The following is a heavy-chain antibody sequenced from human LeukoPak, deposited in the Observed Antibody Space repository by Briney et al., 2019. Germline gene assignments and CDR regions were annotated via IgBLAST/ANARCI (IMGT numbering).Heavy chain of an antibody. D-gene: IGHD1-26*01. Sequence: SETLSLTCAVYGGSFSGYYWSWIRQPPGKGLEWIGEINHSGSTNYNPSLKSRVTISVDTSKNQFSLKLSSVTAADTAVYYCARYNGNDKFNWYFDFWGRGTLVTVSP. CDR3: ARYNGNDKFNWYFDF. CDR2: INHSGST. CDR1: GGSFSGYY. J-gene: IGHJ2*01. V-gene: IGHV4-34*01.